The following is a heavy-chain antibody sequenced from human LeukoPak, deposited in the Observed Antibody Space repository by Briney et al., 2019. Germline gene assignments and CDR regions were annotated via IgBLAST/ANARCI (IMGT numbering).Heavy chain of an antibody. CDR3: GRHTTGNNSPRDSFNI. D-gene: IGHD1-1*01. Sequence: ASVKVSCKASGYTFTNYYMHWVRQAPGQGLEWMGMISPSGASTSYAQKFQGRVTMTRDVSTSPVYMELSSLRSEDTAVDYCGRHTTGNNSPRDSFNIRGQGTNVTVSS. CDR2: ISPSGAST. CDR1: GYTFTNYY. J-gene: IGHJ3*02. V-gene: IGHV1-46*01.